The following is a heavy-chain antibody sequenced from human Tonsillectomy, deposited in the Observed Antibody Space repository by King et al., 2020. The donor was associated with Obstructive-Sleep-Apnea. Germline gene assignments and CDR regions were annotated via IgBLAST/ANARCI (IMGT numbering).Heavy chain of an antibody. CDR2: IYYSGST. V-gene: IGHV4-59*01. Sequence: QVQLQESGPGLVKPSETLSLTCTVSGGSISSYYWSWIRQPPGKGLEWIGYIYYSGSTNYNPSLKSRVTISVDTSKNQFSLKLSSVTAADTAVYYCARDVGFGGYCFAFGGQGTLGTVSS. CDR1: GGSISSYY. CDR3: ARDVGFGGYCFAF. D-gene: IGHD3-16*01. J-gene: IGHJ4*02.